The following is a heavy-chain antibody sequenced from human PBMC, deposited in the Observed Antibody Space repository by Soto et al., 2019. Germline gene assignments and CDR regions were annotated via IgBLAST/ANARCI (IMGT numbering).Heavy chain of an antibody. CDR1: GVTFSSYA. Sequence: SVKVSCKASGVTFSSYAISWVRQAPGQGLEWMGGIIPIFGTANYAQTFQGRVTINADESTSTAYMELRSLRSEDTAVYYCASRTYTGSYYEGNWFDPWGQGTLVTVSS. CDR2: IIPIFGTA. J-gene: IGHJ5*02. V-gene: IGHV1-69*13. D-gene: IGHD1-26*01. CDR3: ASRTYTGSYYEGNWFDP.